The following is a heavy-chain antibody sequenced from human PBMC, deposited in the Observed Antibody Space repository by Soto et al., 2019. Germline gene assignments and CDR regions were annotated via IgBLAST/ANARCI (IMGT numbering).Heavy chain of an antibody. V-gene: IGHV2-5*01. CDR3: AHSTGYYKSDY. D-gene: IGHD3-9*01. J-gene: IGHJ4*02. Sequence: QITLKESGPTLVKPTQTLALTCTFSGLSVSTSGAGVGWIRQPPGKALEWLALVYWNDDKRYSPSLKSRLTITKDTSKNQVVLTMTNMDPVDTATYYCAHSTGYYKSDYWGQGTLVTVSS. CDR2: VYWNDDK. CDR1: GLSVSTSGAG.